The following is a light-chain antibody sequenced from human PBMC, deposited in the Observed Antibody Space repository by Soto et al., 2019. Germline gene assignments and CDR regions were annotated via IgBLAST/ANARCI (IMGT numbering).Light chain of an antibody. CDR3: CSYVGRNTYV. Sequence: QSVLTQPRSASGSPGQSITISCTGTSIDVGGYNYVSWYQQHPAKAPKLIIFDVSKRPSGVPNRFSGSKSGNTASLTISGLRAEDEADYYCCSYVGRNTYVFGTGTKLTVL. CDR2: DVS. J-gene: IGLJ1*01. V-gene: IGLV2-11*01. CDR1: SIDVGGYNY.